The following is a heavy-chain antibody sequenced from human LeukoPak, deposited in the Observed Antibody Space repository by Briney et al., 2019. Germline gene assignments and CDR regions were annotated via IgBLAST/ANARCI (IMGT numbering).Heavy chain of an antibody. CDR1: GFTASTNY. V-gene: IGHV3-53*04. CDR3: AKSDIVVVTAIPGPFDY. J-gene: IGHJ4*02. Sequence: PGGSLRLSCAASGFTASTNYMSWVRQAPAKGLEWVSVIYSGGSTYYADSVKGRFTISRHDSRNTLYLQMNSLRTEDTAVYYCAKSDIVVVTAIPGPFDYWGQGTLVTVSS. CDR2: IYSGGST. D-gene: IGHD2-21*02.